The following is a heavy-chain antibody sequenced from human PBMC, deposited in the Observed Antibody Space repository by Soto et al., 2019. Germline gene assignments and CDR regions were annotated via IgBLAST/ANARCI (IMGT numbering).Heavy chain of an antibody. V-gene: IGHV3-23*01. Sequence: GGSLRLSCAASGFTFSSYAMSWVRQAPGKGLEWVSAISGSGGSTYYADSVKGRFTISRDNSKNTLYLQMNSLRAEDTAVYYCAKHPCGGDCYYYFDYWGQGTLVTVSS. CDR2: ISGSGGST. D-gene: IGHD2-21*02. CDR1: GFTFSSYA. J-gene: IGHJ4*02. CDR3: AKHPCGGDCYYYFDY.